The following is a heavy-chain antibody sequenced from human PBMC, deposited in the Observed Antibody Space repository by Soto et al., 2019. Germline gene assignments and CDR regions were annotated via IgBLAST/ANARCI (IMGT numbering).Heavy chain of an antibody. CDR1: GGSISSSSYY. CDR3: ASQASPYYYYGMDV. J-gene: IGHJ6*02. CDR2: IYYSGST. V-gene: IGHV4-39*01. Sequence: SETLSLTCTVSGGSISSSSYYWGSIRQPPGKGLEWIGSIYYSGSTYYNPSLKSRVTISVDTSKNQFSLKLSSVTAADTAVYYCASQASPYYYYGMDVWGQGTTVTVSS.